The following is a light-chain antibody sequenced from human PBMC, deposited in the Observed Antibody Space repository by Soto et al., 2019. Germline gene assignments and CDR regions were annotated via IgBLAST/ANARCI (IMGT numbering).Light chain of an antibody. CDR1: QNLNNW. CDR2: KAS. Sequence: DIQMTQSPSTLSASVGDRVTITCRASQNLNNWLAWFQQKPGKAPTLLIYKASGLESGVPSRFSGSGSGTEFTLTISSLQPDDSSTYYCQHYNNYPWTFGQGTKVEIK. J-gene: IGKJ1*01. V-gene: IGKV1-5*03. CDR3: QHYNNYPWT.